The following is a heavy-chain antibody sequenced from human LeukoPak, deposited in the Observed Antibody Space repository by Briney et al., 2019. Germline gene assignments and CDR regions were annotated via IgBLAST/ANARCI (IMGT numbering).Heavy chain of an antibody. J-gene: IGHJ5*02. V-gene: IGHV3-23*01. D-gene: IGHD3-10*01. CDR3: AKAADGLGESP. CDR1: GFTFSSYS. CDR2: ISGSGGST. Sequence: AGGSLRLSCAASGFTFSSYSMSWVRQAPGKGLEWVSAISGSGGSTYYAASVQGRFTISRDNSKISLYLKMNSLRAEDTAVYYCAKAADGLGESPWGQGTLVTVSS.